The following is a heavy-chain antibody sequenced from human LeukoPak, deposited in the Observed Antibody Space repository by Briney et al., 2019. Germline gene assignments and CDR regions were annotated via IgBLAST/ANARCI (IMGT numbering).Heavy chain of an antibody. CDR2: IYHSGST. D-gene: IGHD6-13*01. Sequence: SETLSLTCAVSGGSISSSNWWSWVRQPPGKGLEWIGEIYHSGSTNYNPSLKSRVTISADKSKNQFSLKQSSVTAADTAVYYCAREGSSSWLSWGQGTLVTVSS. CDR1: GGSISSSNW. V-gene: IGHV4-4*02. CDR3: AREGSSSWLS. J-gene: IGHJ5*02.